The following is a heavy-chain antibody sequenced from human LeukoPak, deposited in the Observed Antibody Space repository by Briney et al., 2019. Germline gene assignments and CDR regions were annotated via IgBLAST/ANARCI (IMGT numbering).Heavy chain of an antibody. Sequence: SETLSLTCAVYGGSFSGYYWSWIRQPPGKGLEWIGEINHSGSTNYNPSLKSRVTISVDTSKNQFSLKLSSVTAADTAVYYCARAYSSSWYDFGYYYYYMDVWGKGTTVTVSS. D-gene: IGHD6-13*01. CDR2: INHSGST. CDR3: ARAYSSSWYDFGYYYYYMDV. J-gene: IGHJ6*03. CDR1: GGSFSGYY. V-gene: IGHV4-34*01.